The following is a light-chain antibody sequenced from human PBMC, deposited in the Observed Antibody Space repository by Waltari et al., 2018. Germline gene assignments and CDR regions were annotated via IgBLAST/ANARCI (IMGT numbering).Light chain of an antibody. V-gene: IGLV2-14*03. CDR2: DVS. CDR3: SSYTNSNTLV. Sequence: TQPASVSGSPGQSITISCTGTSSDVGAYNYISWYQQHPGKAPKLMIYDVSNRPSGVSDRFSGSKSGNSASLTISGLQAEDEADYYCSSYTNSNTLVFGGGTNLTVL. CDR1: SSDVGAYNY. J-gene: IGLJ2*01.